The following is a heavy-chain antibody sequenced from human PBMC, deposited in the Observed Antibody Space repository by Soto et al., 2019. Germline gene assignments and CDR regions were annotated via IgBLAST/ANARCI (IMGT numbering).Heavy chain of an antibody. J-gene: IGHJ5*02. CDR2: ISAYNGNT. CDR1: GYTFTSYG. CDR3: ARGGIVLVPAAKGWFDP. Sequence: ASVKVSCKASGYTFTSYGISWVRQAPGQGLEWMGWISAYNGNTNYAQKLQGRVTMTTDTSTSTAYMELRSLRSDDTAVYYCARGGIVLVPAAKGWFDPWGQGTLVTVSS. V-gene: IGHV1-18*01. D-gene: IGHD2-2*01.